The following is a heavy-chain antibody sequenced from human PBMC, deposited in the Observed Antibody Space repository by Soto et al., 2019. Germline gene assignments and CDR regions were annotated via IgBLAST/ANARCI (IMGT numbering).Heavy chain of an antibody. V-gene: IGHV2-70*01. CDR3: ARVSGSFQKGFDS. D-gene: IGHD1-26*01. CDR2: IDWEDEK. J-gene: IGHJ4*02. Sequence: SGPTLVNPTQTLTLTCSFSGFSLSTLGMSVSWIRQPPGKALEWLALIDWEDEKYFSTSLQTRLSIFKDSSKSHVLLTITNVGPLDSATYFCARVSGSFQKGFDSRGQGTLVTAPQ. CDR1: GFSLSTLGMS.